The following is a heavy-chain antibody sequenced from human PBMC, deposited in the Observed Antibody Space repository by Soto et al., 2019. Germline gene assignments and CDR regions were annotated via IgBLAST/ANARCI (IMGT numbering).Heavy chain of an antibody. V-gene: IGHV4-39*01. CDR3: ARLYNWNYYFDY. Sequence: SETLSLTCTVSGGSISSSSYYWGWIRQPPGKGLEWIGSIYYSGSTYYNPSLKSRVTISVDTSKNQFSLKLSSVTAADTAVYYCARLYNWNYYFDYWGQGTLVTVS. J-gene: IGHJ4*02. CDR1: GGSISSSSYY. CDR2: IYYSGST. D-gene: IGHD1-7*01.